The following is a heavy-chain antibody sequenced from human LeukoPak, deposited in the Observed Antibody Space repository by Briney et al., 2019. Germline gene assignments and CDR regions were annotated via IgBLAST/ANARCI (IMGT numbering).Heavy chain of an antibody. J-gene: IGHJ6*03. V-gene: IGHV1-2*02. Sequence: ASVKVSCKASGYTFTGYYMHWVRQAPGQGLEWMGWINPNSGGTNYAQKFQGRVTMTRDTSITTAYMELSSLTSADTAVYFCARSAEHCNNGVCFTDYYMDVWGKGTTVTVSS. CDR2: INPNSGGT. CDR3: ARSAEHCNNGVCFTDYYMDV. D-gene: IGHD2-8*01. CDR1: GYTFTGYY.